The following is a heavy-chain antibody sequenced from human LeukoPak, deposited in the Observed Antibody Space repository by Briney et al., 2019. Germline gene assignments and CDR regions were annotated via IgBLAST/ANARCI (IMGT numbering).Heavy chain of an antibody. CDR2: IYSGGST. CDR3: AKEQSVTMIVVVISPFDY. Sequence: GGSLRLSCAASEFSVGSNYMTWVRQAPGKGLEWVSLIYSGGSTYYADSVKGRFTISRDNSKNTLYLQMNSLRAEDTAVYYCAKEQSVTMIVVVISPFDYWGQGTLVTVSS. D-gene: IGHD3-22*01. CDR1: EFSVGSNY. V-gene: IGHV3-66*01. J-gene: IGHJ4*02.